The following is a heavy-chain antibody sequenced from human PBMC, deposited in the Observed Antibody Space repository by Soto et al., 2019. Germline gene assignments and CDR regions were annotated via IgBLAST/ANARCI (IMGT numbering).Heavy chain of an antibody. D-gene: IGHD3-10*01. Sequence: VQLVESGGGVVQPGRSLRLSCAVSGFTFSSYGMYWVRQAPGKGLEWVAVISYDGSNKYYADSVKGRFTISRDNSKNTLYLQMNSLRAEDTAVYYCAKDGNPYYHYYYMDVWGKGTTVTVSS. CDR2: ISYDGSNK. V-gene: IGHV3-30*18. CDR3: AKDGNPYYHYYYMDV. J-gene: IGHJ6*03. CDR1: GFTFSSYG.